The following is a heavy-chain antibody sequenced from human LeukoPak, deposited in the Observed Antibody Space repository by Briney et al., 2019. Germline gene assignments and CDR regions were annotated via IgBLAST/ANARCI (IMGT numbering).Heavy chain of an antibody. J-gene: IGHJ6*03. CDR2: IYYSGST. Sequence: PSETLSLTCTVSGGSISSYYWSWIRQPPGKGLEWIGYIYYSGSTNYNPSLKSRVTISVDTSKNQFSLKLSSVTAADTAVYYCARFSPPDYYYYYYMDVWGKGITVTISS. V-gene: IGHV4-59*01. CDR1: GGSISSYY. CDR3: ARFSPPDYYYYYYMDV.